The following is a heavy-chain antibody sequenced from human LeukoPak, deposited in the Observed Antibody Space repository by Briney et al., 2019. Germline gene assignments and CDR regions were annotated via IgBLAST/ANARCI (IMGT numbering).Heavy chain of an antibody. J-gene: IGHJ4*02. D-gene: IGHD5-18*01. CDR3: ASGRGYGRTWFDY. V-gene: IGHV4-34*01. CDR1: GGSFSGYY. CDR2: INHSGST. Sequence: SETLSLTCAVYGGSFSGYYRSWIRQPPGKGLEWIGEINHSGSTNYNPSLKSRVTISVDTSKNQFSLKLSSVTAADTAVYYCASGRGYGRTWFDYWGQGTLVTVSS.